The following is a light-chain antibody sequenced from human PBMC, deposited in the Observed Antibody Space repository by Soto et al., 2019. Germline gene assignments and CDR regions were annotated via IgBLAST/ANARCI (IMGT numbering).Light chain of an antibody. V-gene: IGKV3-20*01. Sequence: EIVLTQSPGTLSLSPGERATLSCRASQSVASRYLAWYQHKPGQAPRLVIYGASNRATGIPDRFSGSGSGTDFTLTIGRVEPEDFAVYFCQQYAGPLTFGGGTKVEIK. CDR1: QSVASRY. CDR3: QQYAGPLT. J-gene: IGKJ4*01. CDR2: GAS.